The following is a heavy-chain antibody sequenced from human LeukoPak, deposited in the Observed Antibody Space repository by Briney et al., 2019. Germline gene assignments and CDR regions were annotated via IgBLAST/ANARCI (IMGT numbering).Heavy chain of an antibody. D-gene: IGHD2-2*01. V-gene: IGHV1-18*04. CDR3: ARMEEYCSSTSCYDNCFDP. CDR2: ISAYNGNT. CDR1: GYTFTSYG. J-gene: IGHJ5*02. Sequence: GASVKVSCKASGYTFTSYGISWVRQAPGQGLEWMGWISAYNGNTNYAQKLQGRVTMTTDTSTSTAYMELRSLRSDDTAVYYCARMEEYCSSTSCYDNCFDPWGQGTLVTVSS.